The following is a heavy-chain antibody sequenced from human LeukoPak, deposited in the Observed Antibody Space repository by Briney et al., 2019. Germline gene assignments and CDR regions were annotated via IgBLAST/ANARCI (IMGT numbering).Heavy chain of an antibody. Sequence: GGSLRLSCAGSGFTFSTYWMNWVRQTPEKGLEWVANINQGGSEKYYVDSVKGRFIISRDNARNSLYLQMNSLRADDTAVYYCAGGRWRPLPDCWGQGTLVTVSS. CDR1: GFTFSTYW. CDR3: AGGRWRPLPDC. J-gene: IGHJ4*02. CDR2: INQGGSEK. D-gene: IGHD5-24*01. V-gene: IGHV3-7*03.